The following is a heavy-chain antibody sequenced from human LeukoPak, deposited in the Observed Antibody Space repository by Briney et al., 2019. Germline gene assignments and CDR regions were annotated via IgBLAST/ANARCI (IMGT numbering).Heavy chain of an antibody. CDR1: GFTFSSYS. V-gene: IGHV3-30*02. Sequence: GGSLSLSCAASGFTFSSYSMNWVRQAPGKGLEWVAFIRYDGSNKYYADSVKGRFTISRDNSKNTLYLQMNSLRAEDTAVYYCAKDSSSAAYFQHWGQGTLVTVSS. D-gene: IGHD6-6*01. J-gene: IGHJ1*01. CDR3: AKDSSSAAYFQH. CDR2: IRYDGSNK.